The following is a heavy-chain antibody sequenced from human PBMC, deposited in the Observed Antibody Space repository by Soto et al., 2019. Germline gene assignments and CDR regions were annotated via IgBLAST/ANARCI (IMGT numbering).Heavy chain of an antibody. Sequence: QVQLQESGPGLMKPSETLSLTCTVSGGSVSRGYYYWSWIRQPPGKGLEWIGYIDYSGSTTYNPSLKGRVTISVDTSRNQFSRKLSSVTAADTAVYYCARVVQKDGGILSKYYYGMDVWGQGTTVTVSS. J-gene: IGHJ6*02. CDR1: GGSVSRGYYY. CDR2: IDYSGST. CDR3: ARVVQKDGGILSKYYYGMDV. V-gene: IGHV4-61*01. D-gene: IGHD2-2*01.